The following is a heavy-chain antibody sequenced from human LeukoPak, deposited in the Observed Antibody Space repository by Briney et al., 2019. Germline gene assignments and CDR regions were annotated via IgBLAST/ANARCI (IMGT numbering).Heavy chain of an antibody. D-gene: IGHD6-13*01. CDR2: ISSDGTNK. CDR1: GFTFSSYG. V-gene: IGHV3-30*03. Sequence: GGSLRLSCAASGFTFSSYGIHWVRQAPGKGLEWVAVISSDGTNKYYSDSVKGRFTISRDNSKNTLHLQMNSLRAEDTAAYYCARDRYSSSWFGSYFDYWGQGTLVTVSS. J-gene: IGHJ4*02. CDR3: ARDRYSSSWFGSYFDY.